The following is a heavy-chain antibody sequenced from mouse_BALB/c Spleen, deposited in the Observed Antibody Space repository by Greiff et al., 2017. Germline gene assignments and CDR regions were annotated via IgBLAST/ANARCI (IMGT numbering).Heavy chain of an antibody. V-gene: IGHV1-54*01. CDR3: ARGGTARATFDY. J-gene: IGHJ2*01. Sequence: QVQLKQSGAELVRPGTSVKVSCKASGYAFTNYLIEWVKQRPGQGLEWIGVINPGSGGTNYNEKFKGKATLTADKSSSTAYMQLSSLTSDDSAVYFCARGGTARATFDYWGQGTTLTVSS. D-gene: IGHD3-2*01. CDR1: GYAFTNYL. CDR2: INPGSGGT.